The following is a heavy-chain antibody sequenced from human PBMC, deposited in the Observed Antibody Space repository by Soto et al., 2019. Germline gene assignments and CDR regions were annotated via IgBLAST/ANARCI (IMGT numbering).Heavy chain of an antibody. V-gene: IGHV4-59*12. D-gene: IGHD5-18*01. J-gene: IGHJ4*02. CDR3: ARGGQSYGPQFDY. CDR1: GSSISSYY. Sequence: SETLSLTCRVSGSSISSYYWSWLRQPPGKGLEWIGNIYYTGSTNYHPSLKSRVIMSVESSKKQFSLKLSSVTAADTAVYYCARGGQSYGPQFDYWGQGTLVTVSS. CDR2: IYYTGST.